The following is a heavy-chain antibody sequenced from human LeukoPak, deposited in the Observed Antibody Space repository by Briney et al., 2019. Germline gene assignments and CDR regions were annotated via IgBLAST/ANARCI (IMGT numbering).Heavy chain of an antibody. CDR2: TSGSGGST. Sequence: GGSLRLSCTASGFTFGDYAMSWVRQAPGKGLEWVSATSGSGGSTYYADSVKGRFTISRDNAKNSLYLQMNSLRAEDTAVYYCAREWFDPSYFDYWGQGTLVTVSS. D-gene: IGHD3-10*01. CDR3: AREWFDPSYFDY. CDR1: GFTFGDYA. J-gene: IGHJ4*02. V-gene: IGHV3-23*01.